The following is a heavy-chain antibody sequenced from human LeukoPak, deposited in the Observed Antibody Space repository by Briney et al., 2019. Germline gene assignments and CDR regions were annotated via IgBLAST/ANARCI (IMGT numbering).Heavy chain of an antibody. J-gene: IGHJ4*02. V-gene: IGHV4-34*01. CDR3: AGSRQQLVLEYGY. CDR2: INHSGST. Sequence: PSETLSLTCAVYGGSFSGYYWSWIRQPPGKGLEWIGEINHSGSTNYNPSLKSRVTISVDTSKNQFSLKRSSVTAADTAVYYCAGSRQQLVLEYGYWGQGTLVTVSS. CDR1: GGSFSGYY. D-gene: IGHD6-13*01.